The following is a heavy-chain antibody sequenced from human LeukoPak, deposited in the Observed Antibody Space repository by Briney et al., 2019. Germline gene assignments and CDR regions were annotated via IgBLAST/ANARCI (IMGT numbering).Heavy chain of an antibody. D-gene: IGHD3-22*01. CDR1: GYTFTSYA. J-gene: IGHJ4*02. Sequence: ASVKVSCKASGYTFTSYAMHWVRQAPGQRLEWMGWINAGNGNTKYSQEFQGRVTITRDTSASTAYMELSSLRSEDMAVYYCARARYSTDDSSGADYWGQGTLVIVSS. V-gene: IGHV1-3*03. CDR2: INAGNGNT. CDR3: ARARYSTDDSSGADY.